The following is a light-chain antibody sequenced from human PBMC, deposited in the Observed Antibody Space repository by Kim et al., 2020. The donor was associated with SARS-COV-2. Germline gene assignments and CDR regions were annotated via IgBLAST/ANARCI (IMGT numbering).Light chain of an antibody. J-gene: IGLJ2*01. CDR3: SSYTSTSTSVV. CDR2: DVT. V-gene: IGLV2-14*03. CDR1: SSDIGSYNY. Sequence: QSALTQPASVSGSPGQSITISCTGTSSDIGSYNYVSWYQQHPGEAPKLMIFDVTNRPSGVSTRFSGSKSGNTASLTISGLQAEDEGDYYCSSYTSTSTSVVFGGGTKLTVL.